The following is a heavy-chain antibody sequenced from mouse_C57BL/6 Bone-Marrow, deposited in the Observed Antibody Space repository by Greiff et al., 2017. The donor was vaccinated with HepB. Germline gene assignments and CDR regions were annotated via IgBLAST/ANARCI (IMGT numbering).Heavy chain of an antibody. V-gene: IGHV5-12*01. J-gene: IGHJ2*01. D-gene: IGHD1-1*01. CDR1: GFTFSDYY. CDR2: ISNGGGST. CDR3: AREGLLRIDY. Sequence: EVKLVESGGGLVQPGGSLKLSCAASGFTFSDYYMYWVRQTPEKRLEWVSYISNGGGSTYYPDTVKSRFTISRDNAKNTLYLQMSRLKSEDTAMYYCAREGLLRIDYWGQGTTLTVSS.